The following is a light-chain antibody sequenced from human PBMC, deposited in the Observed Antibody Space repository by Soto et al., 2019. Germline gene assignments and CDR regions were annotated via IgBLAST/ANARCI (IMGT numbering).Light chain of an antibody. V-gene: IGKV1-6*01. CDR3: LQQYNYPRT. CDR1: KGIGND. Sequence: AIQMTQSPSSLSASVGDRVTIACRASKGIGNDLVWYQQKPAKAPNLLIYAASSLQSGVPSRFSGSGSGTDFNLTISSLQPEDFATYYCLQQYNYPRTFGQGTKVEIK. J-gene: IGKJ1*01. CDR2: AAS.